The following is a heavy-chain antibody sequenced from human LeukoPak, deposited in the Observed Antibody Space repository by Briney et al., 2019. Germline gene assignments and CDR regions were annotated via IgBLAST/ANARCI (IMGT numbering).Heavy chain of an antibody. J-gene: IGHJ4*02. D-gene: IGHD3-10*01. CDR3: AREGPSNYGSGIPDY. V-gene: IGHV1-8*01. CDR2: MNPKTGNT. CDR1: GYTFTNFD. Sequence: ASVKVSCKASGYTFTNFDINWVRQATGQGLEWMGWMNPKTGNTGSAQKLQGRVTITGNTSISTAYMELSSLRSEDTAVYYCAREGPSNYGSGIPDYWGQGTLVTVSS.